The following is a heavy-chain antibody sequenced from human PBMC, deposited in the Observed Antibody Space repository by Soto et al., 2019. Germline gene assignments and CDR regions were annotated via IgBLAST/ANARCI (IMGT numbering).Heavy chain of an antibody. CDR1: GLTFDDYA. Sequence: EVKLVESGGGLVQPGKSLRLSCAASGLTFDDYAMHWVRQVPGKGLEWVSGLSWNSGTIDYADSVKGRFTISRDNAKNSLHLQMNSLKPEDTAFYYCAKAESRGWYYSLDYWGQGTLVTVSS. V-gene: IGHV3-9*01. D-gene: IGHD6-19*01. J-gene: IGHJ4*02. CDR2: LSWNSGTI. CDR3: AKAESRGWYYSLDY.